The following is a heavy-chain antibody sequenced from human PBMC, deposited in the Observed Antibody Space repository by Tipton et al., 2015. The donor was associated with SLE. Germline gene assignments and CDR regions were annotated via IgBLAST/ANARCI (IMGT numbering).Heavy chain of an antibody. CDR1: GGSFSGYY. J-gene: IGHJ4*02. Sequence: TLSLTCAVYGGSFSGYYWSWIRQPPGKGLEWIGEINHSGSTHYNPSLNSRVTISVDTSKNQFSLKLSSVTAADTAVYYCARPAGYSSSWYYYWGQGTLVTVSS. CDR3: ARPAGYSSSWYYY. CDR2: INHSGST. D-gene: IGHD6-13*01. V-gene: IGHV4-34*01.